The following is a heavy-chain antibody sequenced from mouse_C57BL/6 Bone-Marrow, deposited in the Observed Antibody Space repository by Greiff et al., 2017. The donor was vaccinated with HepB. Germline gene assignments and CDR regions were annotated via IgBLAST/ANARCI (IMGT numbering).Heavy chain of an antibody. V-gene: IGHV1-9*01. J-gene: IGHJ3*01. CDR2: ILPGSGST. D-gene: IGHD2-2*01. CDR3: ARWPFGYDGAWLAY. CDR1: GYTFTGYW. Sequence: QVQLQQSGAELMKPGASVKLSCKASGYTFTGYWIQWVKQRPGHGLEWIGEILPGSGSTNYNEKFKGKATFTADTSSNTAYMQLNSLTTEDSAIYYCARWPFGYDGAWLAYWGQGTLVTVSA.